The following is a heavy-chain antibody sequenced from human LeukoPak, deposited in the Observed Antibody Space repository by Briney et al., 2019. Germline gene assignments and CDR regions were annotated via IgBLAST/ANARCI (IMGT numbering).Heavy chain of an antibody. J-gene: IGHJ3*02. CDR2: INPKSGAT. CDR3: ARGGIEVPAFDI. CDR1: GYTFTGNF. Sequence: GASVKVSCKASGYTFTGNFIHWVRQAPGQGLEWVGLINPKSGATTYAQRFQGRLTSTRDTSISTAFMELDTLGSDDTAVYYCARGGIEVPAFDIWGRGTMVTVSS. V-gene: IGHV1-2*02. D-gene: IGHD1-26*01.